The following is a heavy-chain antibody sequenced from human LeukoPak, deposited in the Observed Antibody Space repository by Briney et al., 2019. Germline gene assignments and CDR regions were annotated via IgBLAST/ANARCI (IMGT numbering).Heavy chain of an antibody. D-gene: IGHD5-12*01. CDR3: ARDRGYGHLDY. V-gene: IGHV1-8*01. CDR2: MNPNSGNT. CDR1: GYTFTSYD. J-gene: IGHJ4*02. Sequence: ASVKVSCKASGYTFTSYDINWVRQATGQGLEWMGWMNPNSGNTGYAQKLQGRVTMTTDTSTSTAYMELRSLRSDDTAVYYCARDRGYGHLDYWGQGTLVTVSS.